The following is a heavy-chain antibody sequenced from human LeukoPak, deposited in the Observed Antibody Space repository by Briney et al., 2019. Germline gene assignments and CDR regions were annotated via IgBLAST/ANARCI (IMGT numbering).Heavy chain of an antibody. CDR1: GFTFSDYY. V-gene: IGHV3-11*01. J-gene: IGHJ5*02. D-gene: IGHD4-17*01. Sequence: GGSLRLSCAASGFTFSDYYMSWIRQAPGKGLEWVSYISSSGSTIYYADSVKGRFTISRDNAKNSLYLQMNSLRAEDTAVYYCARFIQVEWGPTVTSAWFDPWGQGTLVTVSS. CDR2: ISSSGSTI. CDR3: ARFIQVEWGPTVTSAWFDP.